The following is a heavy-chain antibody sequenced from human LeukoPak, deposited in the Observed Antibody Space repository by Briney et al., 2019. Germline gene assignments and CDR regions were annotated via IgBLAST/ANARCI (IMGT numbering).Heavy chain of an antibody. J-gene: IGHJ4*02. D-gene: IGHD5-24*01. CDR2: IYYSGST. CDR1: GGSISSGGYY. CDR3: ARGLGYNIDY. V-gene: IGHV4-31*03. Sequence: SQTLSLTCTVSGGSISSGGYYWSWIRQHPGKGLEWIGYIYYSGSTYYNPSLKSRVTISVDTSKNQFSLKLSSVTAADTAVYYCARGLGYNIDYWGQGTLVTVSS.